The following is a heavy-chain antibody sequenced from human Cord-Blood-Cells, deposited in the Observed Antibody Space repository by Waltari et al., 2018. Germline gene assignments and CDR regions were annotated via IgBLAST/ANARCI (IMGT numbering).Heavy chain of an antibody. CDR2: INHSGST. Sequence: QVQLQQWGAGLLKPSETLSLTCAVYGGSFSGYYWSWIRQPTGKGLEWIGEINHSGSTNYNPSLKSRVTISVDTSKNQFSRKRSSVTAADTAVYYCARVLTMSPEDYWGQGTLVTVSS. V-gene: IGHV4-34*01. CDR1: GGSFSGYY. CDR3: ARVLTMSPEDY. D-gene: IGHD3-9*01. J-gene: IGHJ4*02.